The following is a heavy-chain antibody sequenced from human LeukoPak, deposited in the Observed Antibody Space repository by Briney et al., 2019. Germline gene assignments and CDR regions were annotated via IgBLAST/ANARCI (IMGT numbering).Heavy chain of an antibody. J-gene: IGHJ4*02. Sequence: ASVKVSCKASGYTFTSYGISWVRQAPGQGLEWMGWISAYNGNTNYAQKFQGRVTMTRDTSTSTVYMELSSLRSEDTAVYYCARDSFRSVDYWGQGTLVTVSS. CDR3: ARDSFRSVDY. D-gene: IGHD6-19*01. V-gene: IGHV1-18*01. CDR2: ISAYNGNT. CDR1: GYTFTSYG.